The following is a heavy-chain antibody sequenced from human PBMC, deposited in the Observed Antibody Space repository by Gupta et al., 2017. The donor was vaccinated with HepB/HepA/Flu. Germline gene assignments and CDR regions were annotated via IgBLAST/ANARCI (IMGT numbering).Heavy chain of an antibody. D-gene: IGHD6-19*01. Sequence: ELQLLESVGGLLQPVGSLRLSCAASEVTFSSFDMNWVRQAPGKGLEWVSGSNRDAGKTHYADFVKGRLTISRDNSRNTLSLQMTSLRVEDTAVYYCAKALASGRMFYFDSWSQGTLVTVS. CDR1: EVTFSSFD. J-gene: IGHJ4*02. CDR3: AKALASGRMFYFDS. V-gene: IGHV3-23*01. CDR2: SNRDAGKT.